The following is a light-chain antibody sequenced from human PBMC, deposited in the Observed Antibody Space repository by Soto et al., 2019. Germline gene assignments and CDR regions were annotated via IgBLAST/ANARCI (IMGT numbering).Light chain of an antibody. V-gene: IGLV1-44*01. CDR2: NSY. CDR3: ASWDDSLKALL. J-gene: IGLJ3*02. CDR1: SSNIGTNS. Sequence: QSVLTQPPSASETPEQRVIISCSGGSSNIGTNSVTWYQHLPGTAPKLLIYNSYQRPSGVPDRFSGSKSGTSASLAISGLQSEDEADYYCASWDDSLKALLFGGGTQLTVL.